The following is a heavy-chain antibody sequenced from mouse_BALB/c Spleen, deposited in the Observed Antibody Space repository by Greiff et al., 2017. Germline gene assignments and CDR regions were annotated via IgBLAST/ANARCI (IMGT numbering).Heavy chain of an antibody. CDR2: INPSTGYT. V-gene: IGHV1-7*01. CDR1: GYTFTSYW. D-gene: IGHD1-2*01. J-gene: IGHJ3*01. CDR3: ARSLHYYGSPFAY. Sequence: QVQLQQSGAELAKPGASVKMSCKASGYTFTSYWMHWVKQRPGQGLEWIGYINPSTGYTEYNQKFKDKATLTADKSSSTAYMQLSSLTSEDSAVYYCARSLHYYGSPFAYWGQGTLVTVSA.